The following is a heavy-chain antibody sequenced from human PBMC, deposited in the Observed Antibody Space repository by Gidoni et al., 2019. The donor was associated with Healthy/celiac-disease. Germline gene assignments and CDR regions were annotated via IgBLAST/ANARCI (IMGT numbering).Heavy chain of an antibody. V-gene: IGHV3-21*01. D-gene: IGHD2-8*01. CDR1: GFTFSSYS. J-gene: IGHJ3*02. CDR2: ISSSSSYI. CDR3: ARDSGVDDAFDI. Sequence: EVQLVESGGGLVKPGGSLRLYCAASGFTFSSYSMNWVRQAPGKGLEWVSSISSSSSYIYYADSVKGRFTISRDNAKNSLYLQMNSLRAEDTAVYYCARDSGVDDAFDIWGQGTMVTVSS.